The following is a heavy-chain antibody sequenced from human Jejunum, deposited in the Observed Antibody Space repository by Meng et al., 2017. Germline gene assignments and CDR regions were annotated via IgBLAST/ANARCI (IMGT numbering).Heavy chain of an antibody. Sequence: QLQLQESGPGLVKPSETLSLSCTVSGGSISSRSYYWVWIRQSPGKGLEWIGQIYYNGKSYYNPSRKSRVTMSVDTSRSQFSLNLNTVTAADTAVYYCARASYSYDSWFDPWGQGTLVTVSS. CDR1: GGSISSRSYY. D-gene: IGHD5-18*01. CDR2: IYYNGKS. CDR3: ARASYSYDSWFDP. J-gene: IGHJ5*02. V-gene: IGHV4-39*01.